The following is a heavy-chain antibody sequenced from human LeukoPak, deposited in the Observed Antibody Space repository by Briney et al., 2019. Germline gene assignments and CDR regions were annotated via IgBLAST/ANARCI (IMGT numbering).Heavy chain of an antibody. CDR3: AKAGGGSYGSYYFDY. V-gene: IGHV4-39*07. CDR2: VYYTGGT. D-gene: IGHD3-16*02. J-gene: IGHJ4*02. CDR1: GGSIDITTYY. Sequence: SETLSLTCTVSGGSIDITTYYLGWIRQPPGKGLDWIGSVYYTGGTYYNPSLMSRVTISIDTSTNQFSLKLSSVTAADTAVYYCAKAGGGSYGSYYFDYWGQGTLVTVSS.